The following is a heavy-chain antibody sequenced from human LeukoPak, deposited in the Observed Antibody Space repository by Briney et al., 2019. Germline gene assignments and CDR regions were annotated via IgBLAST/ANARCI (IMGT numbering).Heavy chain of an antibody. CDR1: GFTFSNSA. J-gene: IGHJ4*02. CDR2: ISTNGDRT. CDR3: AKDYRQQWLGQIPDY. V-gene: IGHV3-64*02. Sequence: GGSLRLSCAASGFTFSNSAMYWVRQAPGKGLEFVSVISTNGDRTYYADSVKGRFTISRDNSKNTLYLQMNSLRAEDTAVYYCAKDYRQQWLGQIPDYWGQGTLVTVSS. D-gene: IGHD6-19*01.